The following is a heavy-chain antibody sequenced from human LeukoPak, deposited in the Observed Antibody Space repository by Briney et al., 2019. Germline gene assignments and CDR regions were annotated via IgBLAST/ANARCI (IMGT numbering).Heavy chain of an antibody. Sequence: ASVMVSCKASGYNFRAYYIHWVRQAPGQGLEWLGYIRPMTGDTNYAQKFQDWVTFSMDTSTATAYMELRSLRSDDTAFYYCGRGVQSFDPWGQGTLVTVSS. CDR3: GRGVQSFDP. J-gene: IGHJ5*02. CDR1: GYNFRAYY. CDR2: IRPMTGDT. V-gene: IGHV1-2*04.